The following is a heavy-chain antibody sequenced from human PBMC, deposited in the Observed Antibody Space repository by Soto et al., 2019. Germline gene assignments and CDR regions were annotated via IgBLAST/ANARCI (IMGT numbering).Heavy chain of an antibody. V-gene: IGHV3-49*04. CDR2: IRRNAYGGTT. CDR3: TRASSLDFDF. J-gene: IGHJ4*02. Sequence: PVGSLRLSCTTSGFTFGGYALSWVRQAPGKGLEWVGFIRRNAYGGTTDYAASVKGRFTISRDDSKSIAYLQMNSLRTEDTALYYCTRASSLDFDFWGQGTLVTVSS. CDR1: GFTFGGYA. D-gene: IGHD3-16*01.